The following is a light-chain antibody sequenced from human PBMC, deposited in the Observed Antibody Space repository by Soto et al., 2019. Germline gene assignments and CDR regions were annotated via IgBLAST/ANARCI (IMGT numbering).Light chain of an antibody. V-gene: IGLV2-14*01. J-gene: IGLJ1*01. Sequence: ALTQPASVSGSPGQSITISCTGTSSDVGGYNYVSWYQQHPGKAPKLMIYEVSNRPSGVSNRFSASKSGNTASLTISGLQAEDEADYYCSSFTSSSTLPFVFGTGTKLTVL. CDR3: SSFTSSSTLPFV. CDR2: EVS. CDR1: SSDVGGYNY.